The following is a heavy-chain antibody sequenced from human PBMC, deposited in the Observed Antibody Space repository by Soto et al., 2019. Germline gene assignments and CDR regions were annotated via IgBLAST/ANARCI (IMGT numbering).Heavy chain of an antibody. Sequence: QVQLQESGPGLVKPSGTLSLTCAVSGDSISSSYWWGWVRQPPGKGLEWIGEISQSGRTNYNPSLKSRVTISMDKSKNQLSLSLTSVTAAATAVYYCATTDAYCLHHWGQGTLVTVS. CDR1: GDSISSSYW. CDR2: ISQSGRT. V-gene: IGHV4-4*02. CDR3: ATTDAYCLHH. J-gene: IGHJ5*02. D-gene: IGHD1-1*01.